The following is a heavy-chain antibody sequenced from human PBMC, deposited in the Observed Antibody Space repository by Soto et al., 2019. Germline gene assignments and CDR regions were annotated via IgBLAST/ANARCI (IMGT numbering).Heavy chain of an antibody. V-gene: IGHV1-8*01. Sequence: ASVKVSCKASGYTFTSYDINWVRQATGQGLEWMGWMNPNSGNTGYAQKFQGRVTMTRNTSISTAYMELSSLRSEDTAVYYCAIITFGGVMAPSFFDYWGQGTLVTVSS. CDR3: AIITFGGVMAPSFFDY. CDR1: GYTFTSYD. CDR2: MNPNSGNT. D-gene: IGHD3-16*01. J-gene: IGHJ4*02.